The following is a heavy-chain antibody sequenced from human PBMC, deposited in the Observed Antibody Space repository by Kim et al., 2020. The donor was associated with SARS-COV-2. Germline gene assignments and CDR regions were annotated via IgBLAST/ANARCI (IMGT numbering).Heavy chain of an antibody. V-gene: IGHV3-53*01. Sequence: GGSLRLSCAASGFTVSSNYMSWVRQAPGKGLEWVSVIYSGGSTYYADSVKGRFTISRDNSKNTLYLQMNSLRAEDTAVYYCARVPSFMRLRLGELSRREDYWGQGTLVTVSS. CDR1: GFTVSSNY. J-gene: IGHJ4*02. CDR3: ARVPSFMRLRLGELSRREDY. CDR2: IYSGGST. D-gene: IGHD3-16*02.